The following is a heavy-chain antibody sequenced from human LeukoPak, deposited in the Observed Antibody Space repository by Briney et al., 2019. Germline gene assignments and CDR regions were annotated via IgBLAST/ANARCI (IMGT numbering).Heavy chain of an antibody. D-gene: IGHD3-22*01. Sequence: GGSLRLSCAASGFIFNNYGLIWVRQAPGKGLEWVSAISNDGGGTTYADFVKGRFTISRDNSRNTLFLQMNSLRSDDTALYYCAKGGSGYFLDLWGQGTLVTVSS. CDR2: ISNDGGGT. V-gene: IGHV3-23*01. CDR3: AKGGSGYFLDL. CDR1: GFIFNNYG. J-gene: IGHJ5*02.